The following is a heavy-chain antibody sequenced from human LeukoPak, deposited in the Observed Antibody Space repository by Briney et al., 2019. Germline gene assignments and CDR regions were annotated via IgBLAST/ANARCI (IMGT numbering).Heavy chain of an antibody. D-gene: IGHD5-12*01. J-gene: IGHJ4*02. CDR1: GGSVSSGSYY. CDR2: ILYTGST. CDR3: ARRGVLGGYVGL. V-gene: IGHV4-61*01. Sequence: PSETLSLTCTVSGGSVSSGSYYWSWIRQPPGKRLEFLGYILYTGSTNSSPSLKSRISISVDTSKNQFSLKLNSVTAADTAVYYCARRGVLGGYVGLWGQGTLVTVSS.